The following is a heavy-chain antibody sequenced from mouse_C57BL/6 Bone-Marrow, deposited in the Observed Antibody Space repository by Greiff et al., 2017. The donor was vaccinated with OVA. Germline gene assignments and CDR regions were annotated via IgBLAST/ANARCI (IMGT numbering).Heavy chain of an antibody. J-gene: IGHJ3*01. Sequence: VQLQESGAELVRPGASVKLSCKASGYTFTDYYINWVKQRPGQGLEWIARIYPGSGNTYYNEKFKGKATLTAEKSSSTAYMQLSSLTSEDSAVYFCARGRLRRWFAYWGQGTLVTVSA. CDR2: IYPGSGNT. CDR1: GYTFTDYY. V-gene: IGHV1-76*01. CDR3: ARGRLRRWFAY. D-gene: IGHD2-4*01.